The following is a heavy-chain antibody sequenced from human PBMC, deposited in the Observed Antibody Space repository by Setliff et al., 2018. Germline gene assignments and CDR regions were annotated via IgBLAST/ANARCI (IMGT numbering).Heavy chain of an antibody. CDR1: GYSFTSYW. V-gene: IGHV5-51*01. J-gene: IGHJ6*02. CDR3: TRVTPDYYYYYGMDV. D-gene: IGHD5-18*01. Sequence: GESLKISCKGSGYSFTSYWIGWVRQMPGKGLEWMGIIYPGDSDTGYSPSFQGQVTISADKSISTAYLQWSSLKASDTAMYYCTRVTPDYYYYYGMDVWGQGTTVTVSS. CDR2: IYPGDSDT.